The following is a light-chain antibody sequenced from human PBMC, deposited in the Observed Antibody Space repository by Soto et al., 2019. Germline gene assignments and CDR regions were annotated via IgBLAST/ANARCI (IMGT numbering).Light chain of an antibody. Sequence: QSVLTQPASVSGSPGQSITISCTGTSSDVGSYNLVSWYQQHPGKAPKLITYDVSKRPSGLSNRFSGSKSGNTASLTISGLQAEDEADYYCCSYAGGTAYVFGTGTKVTVL. J-gene: IGLJ1*01. CDR1: SSDVGSYNL. CDR3: CSYAGGTAYV. V-gene: IGLV2-23*02. CDR2: DVS.